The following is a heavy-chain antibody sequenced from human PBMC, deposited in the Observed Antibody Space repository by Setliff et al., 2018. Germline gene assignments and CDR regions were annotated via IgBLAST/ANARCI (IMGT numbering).Heavy chain of an antibody. Sequence: PGESLKISCAASGLTISNSAMTWVRQAPGKGLEWVSSISGGDSNTNYADSVKDRFTISRDNSKNTLYLQMNSLRVEDTAMYYCAKPSWNYVADWFDPWGQGTLVTVSS. CDR2: ISGGDSNT. CDR3: AKPSWNYVADWFDP. CDR1: GLTISNSA. V-gene: IGHV3-23*01. D-gene: IGHD1-7*01. J-gene: IGHJ5*02.